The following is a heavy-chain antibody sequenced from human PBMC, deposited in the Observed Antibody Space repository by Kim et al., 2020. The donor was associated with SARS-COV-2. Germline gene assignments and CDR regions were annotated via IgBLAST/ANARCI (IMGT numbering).Heavy chain of an antibody. CDR1: GYTFTGYY. J-gene: IGHJ3*02. CDR3: ASSGWDYYDSSGPGAFDI. Sequence: ASVKVSCKASGYTFTGYYMHWVRQAPGQGLEWMGRINPNSGGTNYAQKFQGRVTMTRDTSISTAYMELSRLRSDDTAVYYCASSGWDYYDSSGPGAFDIWGQGTMVTVSS. D-gene: IGHD3-22*01. V-gene: IGHV1-2*06. CDR2: INPNSGGT.